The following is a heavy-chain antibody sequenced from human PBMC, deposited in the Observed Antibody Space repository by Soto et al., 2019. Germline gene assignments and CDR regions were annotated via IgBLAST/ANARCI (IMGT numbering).Heavy chain of an antibody. D-gene: IGHD6-6*01. Sequence: GGSPKLSCAASGVTLSDYYMSWIRQAPGKGLEWVSYISSSSSYTNYADSVKGRFTISRDNAKNSLYLQMNSLRAEDTAVYYCAREGSSSSYYFDYCGQGTLVTVSS. V-gene: IGHV3-11*06. CDR1: GVTLSDYY. J-gene: IGHJ4*02. CDR2: ISSSSSYT. CDR3: AREGSSSSYYFDY.